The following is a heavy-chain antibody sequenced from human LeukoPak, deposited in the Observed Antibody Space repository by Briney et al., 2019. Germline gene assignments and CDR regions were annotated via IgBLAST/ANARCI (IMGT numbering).Heavy chain of an antibody. CDR1: GYSFTKYW. J-gene: IGHJ4*02. D-gene: IGHD3-16*01. Sequence: GESLKISCRGSGYSFTKYWIGWVRQMPGKGLEWMAIIYPGDSDTRYSPSFQGQVTISADKSISTAYLQWSGLRASDTAMYYCARQGTGGIFDDWGPGTLVTVSS. CDR3: ARQGTGGIFDD. V-gene: IGHV5-51*01. CDR2: IYPGDSDT.